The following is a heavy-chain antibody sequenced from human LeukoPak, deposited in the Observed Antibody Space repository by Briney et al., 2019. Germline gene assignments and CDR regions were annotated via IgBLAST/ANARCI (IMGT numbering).Heavy chain of an antibody. CDR2: MNPNSGNT. J-gene: IGHJ3*02. CDR3: ARVTAAGIWTFDI. V-gene: IGHV1-8*02. D-gene: IGHD6-13*01. Sequence: GASVKVSCKASGDTFIINDINWVRQATGQGLEWMGWMNPNSGNTGYAQKFQGRVTMTRNISITTAYMELTDLRSEDTAVYYCARVTAAGIWTFDIWGQGTTVTVSS. CDR1: GDTFIIND.